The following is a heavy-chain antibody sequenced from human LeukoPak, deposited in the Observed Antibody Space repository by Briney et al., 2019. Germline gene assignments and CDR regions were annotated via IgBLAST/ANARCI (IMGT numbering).Heavy chain of an antibody. CDR3: AREGSYGQFDY. V-gene: IGHV3-74*01. D-gene: IGHD5-18*01. CDR1: GFTFSNYR. J-gene: IGHJ4*02. Sequence: GGSLRLSCAASGFTFSNYRMHWVRQAPGKGLVWVSRINSDGSSTSYADSVKGRFTISRDNARNTLYLQMNSLRAEDTAVYYCAREGSYGQFDYWGQGTLVTVSS. CDR2: INSDGSST.